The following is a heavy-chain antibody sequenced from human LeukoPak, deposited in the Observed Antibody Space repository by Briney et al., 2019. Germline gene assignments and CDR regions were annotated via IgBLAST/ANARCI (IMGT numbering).Heavy chain of an antibody. CDR1: GFTFSSYA. Sequence: GGSLRLSCAASGFTFSSYAMSWVRQAPGKGLEWVSYISSSGSTIYYADSVKGRFTISRDNAKNSLYLQMNSLRAEDTAVYYCAGALVGATGAGAFDIWGQGTMVTVSS. J-gene: IGHJ3*02. CDR2: ISSSGSTI. D-gene: IGHD1-26*01. V-gene: IGHV3-48*04. CDR3: AGALVGATGAGAFDI.